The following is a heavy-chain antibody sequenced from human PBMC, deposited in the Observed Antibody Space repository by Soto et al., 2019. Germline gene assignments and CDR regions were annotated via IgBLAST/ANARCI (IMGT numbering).Heavy chain of an antibody. CDR1: GGTFSSYA. CDR2: IIPIFGTA. J-gene: IGHJ4*01. V-gene: IGHV1-69*13. CDR3: ARDHCSGGSCYPNYYFDY. Sequence: GASVKVSCKASGGTFSSYAISWVQQAPGQGLEWMGGIIPIFGTANYAQKFQGRVTITADESTSTAYMELSSLRSEDTAVYYCARDHCSGGSCYPNYYFDYWGNGTLVTLSS. D-gene: IGHD2-15*01.